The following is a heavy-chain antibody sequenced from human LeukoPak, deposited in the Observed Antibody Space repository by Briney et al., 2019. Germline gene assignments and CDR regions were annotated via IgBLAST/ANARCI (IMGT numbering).Heavy chain of an antibody. CDR3: ARALPFPSLSNRLYYFDY. Sequence: GGSLRLSCAASGFTFRSYWMHWVRQAPGKGLVWVSRINTDGTSTTYADSVKGRFTISRDNAKNTLYLQMNSLRAEDTAVYYCARALPFPSLSNRLYYFDYWGQGTLVTVSS. D-gene: IGHD2-21*02. J-gene: IGHJ4*02. CDR2: INTDGTST. CDR1: GFTFRSYW. V-gene: IGHV3-74*01.